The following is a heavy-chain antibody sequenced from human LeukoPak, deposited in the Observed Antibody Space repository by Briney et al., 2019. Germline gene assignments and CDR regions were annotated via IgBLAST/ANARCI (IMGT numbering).Heavy chain of an antibody. D-gene: IGHD3-22*01. CDR1: GFTVSSNY. Sequence: GGSLRLSCAASGFTVSSNYMSWVRQAPGKGLEWVSIIYSGGTTYYADSVKGRFTISRDNSKNTLYLQMSSLRAEDTALYYCARISHAYYDSRGRDYWGQGTPVTVSS. V-gene: IGHV3-53*01. CDR3: ARISHAYYDSRGRDY. CDR2: IYSGGTT. J-gene: IGHJ4*02.